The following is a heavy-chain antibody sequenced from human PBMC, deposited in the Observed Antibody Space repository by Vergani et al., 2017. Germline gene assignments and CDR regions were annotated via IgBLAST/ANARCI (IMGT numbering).Heavy chain of an antibody. CDR3: AKDNWDIVVVYYFDY. J-gene: IGHJ4*02. V-gene: IGHV3-23*01. Sequence: VQLLESGGGLVQPGGSLRLSCAASGFTFRSYAMSWVRQAPGKGLEWVSAISGSGGSTYYADSVKGRFTIFRDNSKNTLYLQMNSLRAEDTAVYYCAKDNWDIVVVYYFDYWGQGTLVTVSS. CDR1: GFTFRSYA. CDR2: ISGSGGST. D-gene: IGHD2-2*01.